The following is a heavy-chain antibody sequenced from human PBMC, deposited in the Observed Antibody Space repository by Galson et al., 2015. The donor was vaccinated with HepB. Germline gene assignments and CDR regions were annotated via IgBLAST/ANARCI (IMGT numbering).Heavy chain of an antibody. D-gene: IGHD2-2*01. CDR3: ARDLIPDIVVGYGMDV. CDR1: GFTFSSYW. CDR2: IKQDGSEK. Sequence: SLRLSCAASGFTFSSYWMSWVRQAPGKGLEWVANIKQDGSEKYYMDSVKGRFTISRDNAKNSLYLQMNSLRAEDTAVYYCARDLIPDIVVGYGMDVWGQGTTVTVSS. V-gene: IGHV3-7*03. J-gene: IGHJ6*02.